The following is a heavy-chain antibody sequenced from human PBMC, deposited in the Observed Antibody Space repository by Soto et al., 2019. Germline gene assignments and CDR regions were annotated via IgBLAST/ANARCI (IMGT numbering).Heavy chain of an antibody. CDR2: INGRSNYK. D-gene: IGHD4-17*01. J-gene: IGHJ4*02. Sequence: EVQVVESGGGLVKPGGSLRLSCATSGFSFSTYNMNWVRQAPGKGLEWVSSINGRSNYKYYTDSVKGRFAISRDNPKNSLYLQMDSLRVEDTAVYYCVREDGFVGSDSGFDYWGQGTLVTVAS. V-gene: IGHV3-21*02. CDR1: GFSFSTYN. CDR3: VREDGFVGSDSGFDY.